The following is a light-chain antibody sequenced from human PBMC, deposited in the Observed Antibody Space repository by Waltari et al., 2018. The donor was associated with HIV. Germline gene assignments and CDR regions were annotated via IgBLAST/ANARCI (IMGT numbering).Light chain of an antibody. CDR3: AAWDDSLNGLWV. V-gene: IGLV1-44*01. CDR1: SSNIGSNT. J-gene: IGLJ3*02. CDR2: GNN. Sequence: QSVLTQPPSTSGTPGQRVTISCSGSSSNIGSNTVNWYQHLPGTAPKLLIYGNNQRPSVGPDRFSGSKSGTSASLAISGLQSEDEADYYCAAWDDSLNGLWVFGGGTKLTVL.